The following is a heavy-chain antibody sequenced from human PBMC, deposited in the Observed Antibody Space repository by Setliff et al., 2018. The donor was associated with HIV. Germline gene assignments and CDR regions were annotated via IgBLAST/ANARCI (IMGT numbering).Heavy chain of an antibody. J-gene: IGHJ3*02. Sequence: SETLSLTCTVSGGSISTSSYYWGWVRQPPGKGLEWIGSIKSSGNTYHSPSLKNRVSMTVDTSNNQSSLKLSSVTAADTGVYYCARLFQWMSYSFDIWGQGTKVTVSS. CDR3: ARLFQWMSYSFDI. V-gene: IGHV4-39*01. D-gene: IGHD2-21*01. CDR1: GGSISTSSYY. CDR2: IKSSGNT.